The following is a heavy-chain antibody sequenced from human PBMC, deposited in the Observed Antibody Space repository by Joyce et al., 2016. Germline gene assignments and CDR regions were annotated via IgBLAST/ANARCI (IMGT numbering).Heavy chain of an antibody. CDR3: VRGSKYYFDTSGPV. J-gene: IGHJ4*02. V-gene: IGHV3-30-3*01. D-gene: IGHD3-22*01. Sequence: QVQLVESGGGVVQSGRSLRLSCAASGFTLSSYSMHWVRQAPGKGLEWLTVISYYESNKYYADSVKGRFTISRDNSKNTLYLQMSSLRPEDTAVYYCVRGSKYYFDTSGPVWGLGTLVTVSS. CDR1: GFTLSSYS. CDR2: ISYYESNK.